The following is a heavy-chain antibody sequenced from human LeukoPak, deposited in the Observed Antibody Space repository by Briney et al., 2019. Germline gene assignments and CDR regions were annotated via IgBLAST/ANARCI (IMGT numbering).Heavy chain of an antibody. Sequence: ASVKVSCKASGGTFSSYAISWVRQAPGQGLEWMGRIIPIFGTANYAQKFQGRVTITTDESTSTAYMELSSLRSEDTAVHYCARDRDSSGYPEYFQHWGQGTLVTVSS. CDR3: ARDRDSSGYPEYFQH. CDR1: GGTFSSYA. V-gene: IGHV1-69*05. D-gene: IGHD3-22*01. J-gene: IGHJ1*01. CDR2: IIPIFGTA.